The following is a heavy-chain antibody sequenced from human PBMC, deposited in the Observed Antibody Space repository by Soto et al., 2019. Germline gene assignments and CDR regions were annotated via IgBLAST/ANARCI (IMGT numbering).Heavy chain of an antibody. CDR2: IYSDGTT. Sequence: PGGSLRLSCAASGFTVSSNYMNWVRQAPGKGLEWLSIIYSDGTTNYADSVKGRFTISRDNFKNTLYLQMSNLRAEDTAVYYCAILSNWGQGTLVTVSS. CDR3: AILSN. J-gene: IGHJ4*02. V-gene: IGHV3-53*01. CDR1: GFTVSSNY. D-gene: IGHD6-6*01.